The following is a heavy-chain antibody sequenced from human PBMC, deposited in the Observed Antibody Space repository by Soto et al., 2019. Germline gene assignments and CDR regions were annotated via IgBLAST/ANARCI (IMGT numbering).Heavy chain of an antibody. CDR2: VSYAGNNK. CDR1: GFTFSSYA. CDR3: ARHLWRDDYNWGYFDL. Sequence: QVQLVESGVGVVQPGRSLRLSCAASGFTFSSYAMQWVRQAPGKGLEWVAVVSYAGNNKYYADSVKGRFTISRDNSKNTLYLQMNSLRAEDTAVYYCARHLWRDDYNWGYFDLWGSGTLVTVSS. V-gene: IGHV3-30-3*01. D-gene: IGHD4-4*01. J-gene: IGHJ2*01.